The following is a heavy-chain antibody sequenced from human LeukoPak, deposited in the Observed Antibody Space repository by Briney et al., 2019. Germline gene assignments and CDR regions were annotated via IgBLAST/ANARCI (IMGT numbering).Heavy chain of an antibody. D-gene: IGHD3-9*01. J-gene: IGHJ4*02. CDR3: AKRDFDDYFDY. CDR1: GFTFSSYA. CDR2: ISGSGGST. Sequence: GGSLRLSCAASGFTFSSYAMSWVRQAPGKGLEWVSGISGSGGSTHYADSVKGRFTISRDNSKNTLYLQMNSLRAEDTALYYCAKRDFDDYFDYWGQGTLVTVSS. V-gene: IGHV3-23*01.